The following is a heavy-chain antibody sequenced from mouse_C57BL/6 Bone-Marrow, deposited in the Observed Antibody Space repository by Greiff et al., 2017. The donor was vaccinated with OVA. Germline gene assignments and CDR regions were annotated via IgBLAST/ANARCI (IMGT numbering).Heavy chain of an antibody. CDR1: GFTFSSYT. D-gene: IGHD1-1*01. CDR2: ISGGGGNT. Sequence: EVKLVESGGGLVKPGGSLKLSCAASGFTFSSYTMSWVRQTPEKRLEWVATISGGGGNTYYPDSVKGRFTISRDNAKNTLYLQMSSLRSEDTALYYCARLTTVVAAWFAYWGQGTLVTVSA. V-gene: IGHV5-9*01. CDR3: ARLTTVVAAWFAY. J-gene: IGHJ3*01.